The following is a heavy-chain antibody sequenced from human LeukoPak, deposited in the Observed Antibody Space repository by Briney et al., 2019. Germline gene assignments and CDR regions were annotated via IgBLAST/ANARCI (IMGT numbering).Heavy chain of an antibody. Sequence: PGGSLRPSCAASGFTFSSYWMSWVRQAPGKGLEWVAFIRYDGSNKYYADSVKGRFTISRDNSKNTLYLQMNSLRAEDTAVYYCAKDSYDSSGYKPIGRLWTFDYWGQGTLVTVSS. CDR3: AKDSYDSSGYKPIGRLWTFDY. J-gene: IGHJ4*02. D-gene: IGHD3-22*01. CDR1: GFTFSSYW. CDR2: IRYDGSNK. V-gene: IGHV3-30*02.